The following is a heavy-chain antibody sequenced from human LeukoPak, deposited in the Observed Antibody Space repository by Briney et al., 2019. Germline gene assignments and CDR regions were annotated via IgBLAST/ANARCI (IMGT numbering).Heavy chain of an antibody. D-gene: IGHD3-10*01. CDR2: INPNSGDT. J-gene: IGHJ4*02. V-gene: IGHV1-2*02. CDR1: GYTFTGYF. Sequence: ASVKVSCKASGYTFTGYFMNWVRQAPGQGLEWMGWINPNSGDTTYAQKFQGRVTMTRDTSTSTAYMELSRLRSDDTAVYYCARAQYYYPHHYYVYWGKGTLVTVSS. CDR3: ARAQYYYPHHYYVY.